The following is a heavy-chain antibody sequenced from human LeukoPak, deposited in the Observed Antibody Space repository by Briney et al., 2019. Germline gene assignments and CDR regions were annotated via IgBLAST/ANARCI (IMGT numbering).Heavy chain of an antibody. Sequence: ASVKVSCKASGYTFTSYDINWVRQATGQGLEWMGWMNPNSGNTGYAQKFQGRVTMTRNTSISTAYMELSGLRSEDTAVYYCARGSSSWHKGWFDPWGQGTLVTVSS. D-gene: IGHD6-13*01. CDR3: ARGSSSWHKGWFDP. CDR2: MNPNSGNT. CDR1: GYTFTSYD. J-gene: IGHJ5*02. V-gene: IGHV1-8*01.